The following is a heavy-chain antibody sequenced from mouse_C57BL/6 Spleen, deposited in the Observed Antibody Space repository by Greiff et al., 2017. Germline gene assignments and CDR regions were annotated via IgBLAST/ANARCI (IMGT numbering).Heavy chain of an antibody. CDR2: IDPSDSET. V-gene: IGHV1-52*01. CDR1: GYTFTSYW. Sequence: QVQLQQPGAELVRPGSSVKLSCKASGYTFTSYWMHWVQQRPIQGLEWIGNIDPSDSETHYNQKFKDKATLTVDKSSSTAYMQLSSLTSEDSAVYYCARSGYYGNYYAMDYWGQGTSVTVSS. D-gene: IGHD2-1*01. CDR3: ARSGYYGNYYAMDY. J-gene: IGHJ4*01.